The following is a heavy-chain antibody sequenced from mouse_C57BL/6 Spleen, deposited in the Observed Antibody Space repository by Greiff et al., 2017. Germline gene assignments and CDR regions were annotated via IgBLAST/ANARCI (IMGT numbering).Heavy chain of an antibody. Sequence: EVKLVESEGGLVQPGSSMKLSCTASGFTFSDYYMAWVRQVPEKGLEWVANINYDGSSTYYLDSLKSRFIISRDNAKNILYLQMSSLKSEDTATYYCAREYDEDYFDDWGQGTTLTVSS. D-gene: IGHD2-14*01. CDR2: INYDGSST. CDR3: AREYDEDYFDD. CDR1: GFTFSDYY. J-gene: IGHJ2*01. V-gene: IGHV5-16*01.